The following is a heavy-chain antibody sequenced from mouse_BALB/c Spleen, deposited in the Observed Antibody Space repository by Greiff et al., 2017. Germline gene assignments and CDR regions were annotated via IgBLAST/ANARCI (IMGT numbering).Heavy chain of an antibody. Sequence: EVKVVESGGGLVKPGGSLKLSCAASGFTFSDYYMYWVRQTPEKRLEWVATISDGGSYTYYPDSVKGRFTISRDNAKNNLYLQMSSLKSEDTAMYYCARDRSYDDAMDYWGQGTSVTVSS. V-gene: IGHV5-4*02. CDR2: ISDGGSYT. CDR3: ARDRSYDDAMDY. J-gene: IGHJ4*01. D-gene: IGHD2-3*01. CDR1: GFTFSDYY.